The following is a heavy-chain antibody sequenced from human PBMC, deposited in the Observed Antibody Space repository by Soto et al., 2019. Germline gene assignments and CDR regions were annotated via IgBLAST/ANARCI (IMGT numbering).Heavy chain of an antibody. J-gene: IGHJ3*02. D-gene: IGHD2-2*01. CDR1: GFTFSSYW. Sequence: PGGSLRLSCAASGFTFSSYWMSWVRQAPGKGLEWVANIKQDGSEKYYVDSVKGRFTISRDNAKNSLYLQMNSLRAEDTAVYYCARAGTSCCNVDAFDIWGQGTMVTVSS. CDR3: ARAGTSCCNVDAFDI. CDR2: IKQDGSEK. V-gene: IGHV3-7*04.